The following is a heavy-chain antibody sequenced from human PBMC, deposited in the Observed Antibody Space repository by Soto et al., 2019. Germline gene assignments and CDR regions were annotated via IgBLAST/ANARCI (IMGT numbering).Heavy chain of an antibody. CDR3: GRGRSGQIVVFY. V-gene: IGHV1-2*02. CDR1: GYTFTVHY. CDR2: TGPGNGAK. J-gene: IGHJ4*02. Sequence: ASVKVSCKASGYTFTVHYIHWVRQGPEQGLEGLGETGPGNGAKSYAQKFQGRVTMTRDMSITTVYMELNNLSPDDTAVYYCGRGRSGQIVVFYWGQGTQVTVS. D-gene: IGHD1-26*01.